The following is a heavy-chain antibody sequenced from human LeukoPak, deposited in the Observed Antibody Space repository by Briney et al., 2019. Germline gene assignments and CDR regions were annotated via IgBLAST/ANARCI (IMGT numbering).Heavy chain of an antibody. D-gene: IGHD5-24*01. V-gene: IGHV1-18*01. CDR1: GYTFFTSD. CDR3: ARDQGRDGYNYYYYYYGMDV. CDR2: ISAYNGKT. J-gene: IGHJ6*02. Sequence: GASVKVSCKASGYTFFTSDVSWVRQAPGQGLEWMGWISAYNGKTNYAQKFQGRVTMTTDTSTSTAYMELRSLRSDDTAVYYCARDQGRDGYNYYYYYYGMDVWGQGTTVTVSS.